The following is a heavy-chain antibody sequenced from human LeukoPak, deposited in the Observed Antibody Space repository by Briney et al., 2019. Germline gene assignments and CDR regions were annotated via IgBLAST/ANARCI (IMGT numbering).Heavy chain of an antibody. CDR3: AKPTVGWYFDL. J-gene: IGHJ2*01. D-gene: IGHD4-11*01. CDR2: ISYDGTNK. V-gene: IGHV3-30*18. Sequence: GGSLRLSCAASGFTFSSYGMHWVPQAPGKGREWAAAISYDGTNKYYADSVKGRFTISRDNSKNTLYLQMNSLRAEDTAVYYCAKPTVGWYFDLWGRGTLVTVSS. CDR1: GFTFSSYG.